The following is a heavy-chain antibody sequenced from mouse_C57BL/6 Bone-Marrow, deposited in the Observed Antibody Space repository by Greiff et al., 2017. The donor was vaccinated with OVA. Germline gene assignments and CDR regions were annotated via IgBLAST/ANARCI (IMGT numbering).Heavy chain of an antibody. Sequence: QVQLQQSGAELVKPGASVKLSCKASGYTFTSYWMHWVKQRPGRGLEWIGRIDPNSGGTKYNEKFKSKATLTVDKPSSTAYMQLSSLTSEDSAVYYCARGGTTVVALYWYFDVWGTGTTVTVSS. J-gene: IGHJ1*03. CDR1: GYTFTSYW. CDR2: IDPNSGGT. CDR3: ARGGTTVVALYWYFDV. V-gene: IGHV1-72*01. D-gene: IGHD1-1*01.